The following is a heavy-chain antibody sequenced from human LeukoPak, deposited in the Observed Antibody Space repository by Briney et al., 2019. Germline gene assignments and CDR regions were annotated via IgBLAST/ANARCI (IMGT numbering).Heavy chain of an antibody. D-gene: IGHD6-19*01. Sequence: SGGSLRLSCAASGFTFSSYWMSWVRQAPGKGLEWVANIKQDGSEKYYVDSVKGRFTISRDNAKNSLYLQMNSLRAEDTAVYYCARDRGYSSGWYDYYYYMDVWGKGTTVTVSS. CDR1: GFTFSSYW. CDR3: ARDRGYSSGWYDYYYYMDV. V-gene: IGHV3-7*01. J-gene: IGHJ6*03. CDR2: IKQDGSEK.